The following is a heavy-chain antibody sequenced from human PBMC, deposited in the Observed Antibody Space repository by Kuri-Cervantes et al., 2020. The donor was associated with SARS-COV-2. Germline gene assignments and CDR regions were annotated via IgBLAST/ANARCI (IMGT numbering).Heavy chain of an antibody. Sequence: SVKVSCKASGGTFSSYAISWVRQAPGQGLEWMGGIIPIFGTANYAQKFQGRVTITADESTSTAYMELSSLRSEDTAVYYCARDTYCSSTSCYRGGMDVWGQGTMVTVSS. CDR3: ARDTYCSSTSCYRGGMDV. CDR2: IIPIFGTA. V-gene: IGHV1-69*13. CDR1: GGTFSSYA. D-gene: IGHD2-2*02. J-gene: IGHJ6*02.